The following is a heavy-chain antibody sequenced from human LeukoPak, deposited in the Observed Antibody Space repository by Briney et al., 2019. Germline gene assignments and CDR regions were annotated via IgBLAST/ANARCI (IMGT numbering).Heavy chain of an antibody. V-gene: IGHV3-53*01. CDR3: ARLEKKSYYYMDV. Sequence: SGGSLRLSCAVSGFTVSSNYMGWVRQAPGKGLEWVSVFYSSGSTYYADSVKGRFTISRDNSENTLFLQMNTLRAEDTAVYYCARLEKKSYYYMDVRGKGTTVTVSS. CDR2: FYSSGST. CDR1: GFTVSSNY. J-gene: IGHJ6*03. D-gene: IGHD1-1*01.